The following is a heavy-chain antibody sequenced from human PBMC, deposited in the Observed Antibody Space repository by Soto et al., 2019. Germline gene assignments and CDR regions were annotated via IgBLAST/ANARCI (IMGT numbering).Heavy chain of an antibody. CDR2: LSGSGTMR. Sequence: GGSLILSCAASGFSFRNYAMTWVRQAPGKGLEWVSGLSGSGTMRYYADSVRGRFIISRDNAKNTLFLQMDNLRVEDSAVYYRAKEAEENENVPIPGDNWGQGT. D-gene: IGHD1-1*01. CDR1: GFSFRNYA. V-gene: IGHV3-23*01. J-gene: IGHJ4*02. CDR3: AKEAEENENVPIPGDN.